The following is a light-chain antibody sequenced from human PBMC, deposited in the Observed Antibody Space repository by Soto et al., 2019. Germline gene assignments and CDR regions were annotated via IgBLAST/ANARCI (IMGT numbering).Light chain of an antibody. CDR2: TGS. CDR3: QQDNSFPLT. J-gene: IGKJ4*01. Sequence: DIQMTQSPSSVSASVGDRVSITCRASQGISSWLAWYQQKPGRAPKLLIYTGSSLQSGVPSRFSGTGSGTDFTLTISSLQPVDVAAYYCQQDNSFPLTFGGGTKVEIK. V-gene: IGKV1-12*01. CDR1: QGISSW.